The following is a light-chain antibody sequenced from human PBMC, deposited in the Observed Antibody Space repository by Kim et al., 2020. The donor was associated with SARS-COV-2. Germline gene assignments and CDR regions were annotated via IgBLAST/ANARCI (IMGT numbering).Light chain of an antibody. CDR3: QAWDSSTAWV. J-gene: IGLJ3*02. CDR1: KLGDKY. Sequence: SYELTQSPSVSVSPGQTASITCSGDKLGDKYACWYQQKPGQSPVLVIYQDSKRPSGIPERFSGSNSGNTATLTISGTQAMDEADYYCQAWDSSTAWVFGGGPKLTVL. V-gene: IGLV3-1*01. CDR2: QDS.